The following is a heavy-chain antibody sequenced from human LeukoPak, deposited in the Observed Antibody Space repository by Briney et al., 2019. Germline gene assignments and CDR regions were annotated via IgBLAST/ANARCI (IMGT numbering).Heavy chain of an antibody. CDR3: ARSVRYGGSFDY. CDR1: GGSFSGYY. CDR2: INHSGST. D-gene: IGHD4-17*01. V-gene: IGHV4-34*01. Sequence: SETLSLTCAVYGGSFSGYYWSWIRQPPGKGLEWIGEINHSGSTNYNPSLKSRVTISVDTSKNQFSLKLSSVTAADTAVYYCARSVRYGGSFDYWGQGTLVTVSS. J-gene: IGHJ4*02.